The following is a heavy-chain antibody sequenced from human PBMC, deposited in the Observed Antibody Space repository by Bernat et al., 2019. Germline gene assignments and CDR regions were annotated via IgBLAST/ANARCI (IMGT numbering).Heavy chain of an antibody. J-gene: IGHJ4*02. CDR1: GYTFTNSY. CDR3: ARDRPGSHMDEY. D-gene: IGHD1-26*01. CDR2: ISPSGGTT. Sequence: QVQLVQSGAEVKKPGASVKVSCKASGYTFTNSYMHWVRQAPGQGLEWVGMISPSGGTTTNAQRFQGRVTMTRDTPTSTVYMELSSLRSEDTAVYYCARDRPGSHMDEYWGQGTLVTVSS. V-gene: IGHV1-46*01.